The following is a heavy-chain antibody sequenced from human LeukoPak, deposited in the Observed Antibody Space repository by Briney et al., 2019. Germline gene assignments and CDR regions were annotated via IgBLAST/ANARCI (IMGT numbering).Heavy chain of an antibody. CDR2: ISSSSSYI. V-gene: IGHV3-21*01. Sequence: PGGSLRLSCAASGIVFSNTAMNRARQAPGKGLEWVSSISSSSSYIYYADSVKGRFTISRDNAKNSLYLQMNSLRAEDTAVYYCASSVVPAAVLDYWGQGTLVTVPS. CDR1: GIVFSNTA. J-gene: IGHJ4*02. CDR3: ASSVVPAAVLDY. D-gene: IGHD2-2*01.